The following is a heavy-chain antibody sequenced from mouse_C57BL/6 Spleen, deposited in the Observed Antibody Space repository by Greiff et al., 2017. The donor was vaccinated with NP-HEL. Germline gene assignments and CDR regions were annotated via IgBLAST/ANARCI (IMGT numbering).Heavy chain of an antibody. CDR2: IWWDDDK. CDR1: GFSLSTFGMG. CDR3: ARLYYSNYVLHWYFDV. V-gene: IGHV8-8*01. Sequence: QVTLKVSGPGILQPSQTLSLTCSFSGFSLSTFGMGVGWIRQPSGKGLEWLAHIWWDDDKSYDPALKRRLTISKDTSKNQVCLKIANVDTADTATYYCARLYYSNYVLHWYFDVWGTGTTVTVSS. J-gene: IGHJ1*03. D-gene: IGHD2-5*01.